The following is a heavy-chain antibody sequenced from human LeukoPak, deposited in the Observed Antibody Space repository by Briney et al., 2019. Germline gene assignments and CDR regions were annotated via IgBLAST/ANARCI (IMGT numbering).Heavy chain of an antibody. J-gene: IGHJ4*02. V-gene: IGHV1-18*01. Sequence: ASVKVSCKASGYTFTSYGISWVRPAPGQGLEWMGWISAYNGNTNYAQKLQGRVTMTTDTSTSTAYMELRSLRSDDTAVYYCARDLTDYYGSGSYSFDYWGQGTLVTVSS. D-gene: IGHD3-10*01. CDR1: GYTFTSYG. CDR3: ARDLTDYYGSGSYSFDY. CDR2: ISAYNGNT.